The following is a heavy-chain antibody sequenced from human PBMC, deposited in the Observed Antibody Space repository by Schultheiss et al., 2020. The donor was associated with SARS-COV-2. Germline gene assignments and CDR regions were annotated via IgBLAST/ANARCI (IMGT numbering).Heavy chain of an antibody. Sequence: SETLSLTCTVSGGSISSYYWSWIRQPAGKGLEWIGRIYTSGSTYYNPSLKSRVTISVDTSKNQFSLKLSSVTAADTAVYYCARDSGYCSGGSCYLYYYGMDVWGQGTTVTVSS. CDR3: ARDSGYCSGGSCYLYYYGMDV. J-gene: IGHJ6*02. CDR1: GGSISSYY. D-gene: IGHD2-15*01. CDR2: IYTSGST. V-gene: IGHV4-4*07.